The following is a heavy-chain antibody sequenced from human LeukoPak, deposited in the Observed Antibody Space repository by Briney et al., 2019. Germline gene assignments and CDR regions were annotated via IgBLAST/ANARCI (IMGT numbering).Heavy chain of an antibody. CDR2: ISYDGSNK. J-gene: IGHJ3*02. Sequence: GGSLRLSCAASGFTFSSYGMHWVRQAPGKGLEWVAVISYDGSNKYYANSVKGRFTISRDNSKNTLYLQMNSLRAEDTAVYYCAMRGAFDIWGQGTIVTVSS. CDR1: GFTFSSYG. V-gene: IGHV3-30*03. D-gene: IGHD3-10*01. CDR3: AMRGAFDI.